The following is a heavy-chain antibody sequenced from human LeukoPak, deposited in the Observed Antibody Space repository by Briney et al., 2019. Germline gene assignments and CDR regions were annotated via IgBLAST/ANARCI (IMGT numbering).Heavy chain of an antibody. D-gene: IGHD5-18*01. J-gene: IGHJ4*02. CDR3: ARGRKYTSGYRVTELGSGYSDY. V-gene: IGHV4-34*01. CDR2: INYSGNF. Sequence: PSETLSLTCDVNGESFSHYYWSWIRQAPGKGLEWLGEINYSGNFNYNPSLKSRVTISADASKNQFSLKLSSVTAADTAVYYCARGRKYTSGYRVTELGSGYSDYWGQGTLVTVSS. CDR1: GESFSHYY.